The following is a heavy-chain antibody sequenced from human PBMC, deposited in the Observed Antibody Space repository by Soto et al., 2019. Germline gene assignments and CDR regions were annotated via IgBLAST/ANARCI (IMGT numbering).Heavy chain of an antibody. CDR3: ARGGRGYCSSTSCYSAYFYYLDV. J-gene: IGHJ6*03. Sequence: EGQLVESGGGLVKPGGSLRLSCAASGFTFSLYTMIWVRQAPGKGLEWVSSISSSSGYIYYADSVKGRLTISRDNAKNSLFLQMNSLRAEDTAVYYCARGGRGYCSSTSCYSAYFYYLDVWGKGPRSPSP. CDR2: ISSSSGYI. CDR1: GFTFSLYT. D-gene: IGHD2-2*02. V-gene: IGHV3-21*01.